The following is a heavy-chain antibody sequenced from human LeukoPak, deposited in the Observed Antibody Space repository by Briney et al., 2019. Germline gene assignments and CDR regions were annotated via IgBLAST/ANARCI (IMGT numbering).Heavy chain of an antibody. CDR3: ARDRGYAFDI. V-gene: IGHV3-74*01. CDR2: ISNGGI. CDR1: GFTLSSYW. J-gene: IGHJ3*02. D-gene: IGHD3-10*01. Sequence: PGGSLRLSCAASGFTLSSYWMHWDRQAPGKGLVWVSRISNGGISYADSVRGRFTISRDNAKNMLYLQMNSLRAEDTAVYYCARDRGYAFDIWGQGTMVTVSS.